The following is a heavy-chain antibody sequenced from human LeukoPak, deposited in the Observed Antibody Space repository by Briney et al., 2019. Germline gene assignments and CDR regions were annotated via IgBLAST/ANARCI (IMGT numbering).Heavy chain of an antibody. CDR1: GGSFSGYY. CDR3: ARGYPVRIFGVVTDAFDI. V-gene: IGHV4-34*01. D-gene: IGHD3-3*01. J-gene: IGHJ3*02. CDR2: INHSGST. Sequence: PSETLSLTCAVYGGSFSGYYWSWIRQPPGKGLEWIGEINHSGSTNYNPSLKSRVTISVDTSKNQFSLKLSSVTAADTAVYYCARGYPVRIFGVVTDAFDIWGQGTMVTVSS.